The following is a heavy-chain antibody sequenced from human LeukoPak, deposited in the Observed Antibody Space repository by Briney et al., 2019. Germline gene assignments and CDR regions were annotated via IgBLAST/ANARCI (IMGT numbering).Heavy chain of an antibody. Sequence: ASVKVSCKASGGTFSSYGISWVRQAPGQGLEWMGRIIPILGIANYAQKFQGRVTITADKSTSTAYMELSSLRSEDTAVYYCARDMCPIWKPYYYYYGMDVWGQGTTVTVSS. V-gene: IGHV1-69*04. CDR3: ARDMCPIWKPYYYYYGMDV. CDR1: GGTFSSYG. D-gene: IGHD1-1*01. J-gene: IGHJ6*02. CDR2: IIPILGIA.